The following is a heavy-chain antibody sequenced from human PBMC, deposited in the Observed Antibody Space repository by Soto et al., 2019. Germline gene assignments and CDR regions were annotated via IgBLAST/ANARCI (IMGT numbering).Heavy chain of an antibody. D-gene: IGHD6-6*01. J-gene: IGHJ4*02. CDR2: IIPILGIA. Sequence: QVQLVQSGAEVKKPGSSVKVSCKASGGTFSSYTISWVRQAPGQGIEWMGRIIPILGIANYAQKFQGRVPITADKYTSSAYMELSSLRSEDTAVYYYAGIEKTARTKWGRGTLVTFAS. V-gene: IGHV1-69*02. CDR1: GGTFSSYT. CDR3: AGIEKTARTK.